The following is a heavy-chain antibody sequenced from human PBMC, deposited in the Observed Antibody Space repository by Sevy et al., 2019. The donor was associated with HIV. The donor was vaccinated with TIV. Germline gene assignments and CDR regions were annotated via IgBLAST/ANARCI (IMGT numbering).Heavy chain of an antibody. CDR3: AREGYYYRSGTYRPPNYYGMDV. CDR1: GYTFCSYG. CDR2: ISDYNGYT. V-gene: IGHV1-18*01. J-gene: IGHJ6*02. Sequence: ASVKVSCKASGYTFCSYGISWVRQAPGQGLEWMGWISDYNGYTNYAHKFQGRVTMSTETSTRTAYMELRSLRSDDTAVYFCAREGYYYRSGTYRPPNYYGMDVWGQGTAVTVSS. D-gene: IGHD3-10*01.